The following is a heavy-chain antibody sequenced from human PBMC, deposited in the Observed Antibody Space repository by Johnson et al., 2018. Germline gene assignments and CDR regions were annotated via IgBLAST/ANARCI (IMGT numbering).Heavy chain of an antibody. Sequence: VQLVQSGGGVVQPGRSLRLSCAASGFTFSSYAMSWVRQAPGKGLEWVSAISGSGGSTYYADSVKGRFTISRDNSQNTLYLQMNSLGAEDTAVYYWASVLSYPDAFDIWGQGTMVTVSS. CDR2: ISGSGGST. D-gene: IGHD2/OR15-2a*01. CDR1: GFTFSSYA. CDR3: ASVLSYPDAFDI. V-gene: IGHV3-23*04. J-gene: IGHJ3*02.